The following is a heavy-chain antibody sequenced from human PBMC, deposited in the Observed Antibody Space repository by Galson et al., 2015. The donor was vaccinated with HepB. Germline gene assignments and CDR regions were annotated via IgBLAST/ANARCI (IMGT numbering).Heavy chain of an antibody. D-gene: IGHD2-15*01. CDR1: GFTFSTYI. V-gene: IGHV3-48*02. CDR2: ITGSSNTI. Sequence: SLRLSCAASGFTFSTYIMNWVRQAPGKGLEWVSYITGSSNTIFYADSVKGRFTISRDNAKNSLYLQMNSLGDEDTAVYYCARDRLGYCRRGLCFTPFDYWGQGILVTVSS. J-gene: IGHJ4*02. CDR3: ARDRLGYCRRGLCFTPFDY.